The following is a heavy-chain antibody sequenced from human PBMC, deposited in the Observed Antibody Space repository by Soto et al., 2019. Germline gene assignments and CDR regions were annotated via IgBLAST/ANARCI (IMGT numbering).Heavy chain of an antibody. V-gene: IGHV3-7*03. CDR1: GVTFSNNG. D-gene: IGHD2-15*01. CDR3: ARHAASCFAY. CDR2: INAHGTPL. Sequence: GGSLRLSWVASGVTFSNNGRTWARQAPGKGLAWVAHINAHGTPLSSVDYVTGPFTRSRANAKNSLYLQMTSLRVEDTAVYYFARHAASCFAYWGKG. J-gene: IGHJ4*02.